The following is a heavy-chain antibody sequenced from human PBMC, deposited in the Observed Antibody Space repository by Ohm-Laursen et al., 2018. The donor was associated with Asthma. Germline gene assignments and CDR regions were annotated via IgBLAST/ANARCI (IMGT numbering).Heavy chain of an antibody. CDR3: ARDVMEWYLPAFDF. V-gene: IGHV3-48*01. D-gene: IGHD3-3*01. CDR2: ISSSSSTK. J-gene: IGHJ4*02. CDR1: GFTFSSYS. Sequence: SLRLSCAASGFTFSSYSMNWVRQAPGKGLEWVPYISSSSSTKYYADSVNGRFTVSRDDSKNTLYLQMNSLRPDDTAVYYCARDVMEWYLPAFDFWGQGTLVTVSS.